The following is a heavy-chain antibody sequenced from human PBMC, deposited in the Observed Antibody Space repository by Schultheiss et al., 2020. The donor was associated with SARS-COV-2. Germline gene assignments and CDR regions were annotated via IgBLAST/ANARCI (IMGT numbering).Heavy chain of an antibody. D-gene: IGHD6-19*01. V-gene: IGHV3-30-3*01. Sequence: GGSLRLSCAASGFTFSSYAMSWVRQAPGKGLEWVAVISYDGSNKYYADSVKGRFTISRDNSKNTLYLQMNSLRAEDTAVYYCARDKAAVAVDYWGQGTLVTVSS. CDR1: GFTFSSYA. CDR2: ISYDGSNK. CDR3: ARDKAAVAVDY. J-gene: IGHJ4*02.